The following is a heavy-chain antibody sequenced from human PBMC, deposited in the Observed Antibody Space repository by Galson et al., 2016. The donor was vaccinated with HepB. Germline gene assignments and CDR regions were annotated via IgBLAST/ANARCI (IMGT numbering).Heavy chain of an antibody. Sequence: SLRLSCAASGFIISSYWMSWVRQAPGKGLEWVANIKQDGSEKYYVDSVRGRFTIYRDIAENSLYLQMDSLRAEDTAVYYCARGFGEYYVSRGQPKYYSYGMDVWGQGTTVTVSS. CDR3: ARGFGEYYVSRGQPKYYSYGMDV. V-gene: IGHV3-7*01. J-gene: IGHJ6*02. CDR1: GFIISSYW. D-gene: IGHD3-10*01. CDR2: IKQDGSEK.